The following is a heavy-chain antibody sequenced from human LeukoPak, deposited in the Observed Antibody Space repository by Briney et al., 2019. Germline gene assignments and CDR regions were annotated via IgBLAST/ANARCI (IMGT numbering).Heavy chain of an antibody. D-gene: IGHD2-2*01. CDR3: ARDSPLVCSSTSCYGTNWFDP. J-gene: IGHJ5*02. CDR1: GYTFTSYA. Sequence: ASVKVSCKASGYTFTSYAMHWVRQAPGQRFEWMGWINAGNGNTKYSQKFQGRVTITRDTSASTAYMELSSLRSEDTAVYYCARDSPLVCSSTSCYGTNWFDPWGQGTLVTVSS. V-gene: IGHV1-3*01. CDR2: INAGNGNT.